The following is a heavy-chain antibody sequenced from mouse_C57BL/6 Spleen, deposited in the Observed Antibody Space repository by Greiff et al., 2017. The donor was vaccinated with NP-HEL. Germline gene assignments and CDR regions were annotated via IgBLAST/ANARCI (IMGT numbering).Heavy chain of an antibody. Sequence: EVMLVESGPVLVKPGASVKMSCKASGYTFTDYYMNWVKQSHGKSLEWIGVINPYNGGTSYNQKFKGKATLTVDKSSSTAYMKLNSLTSEDSAVYYCARENYGSSPYYFDYWGQGTTLTVSS. CDR1: GYTFTDYY. V-gene: IGHV1-19*01. D-gene: IGHD1-1*01. J-gene: IGHJ2*01. CDR3: ARENYGSSPYYFDY. CDR2: INPYNGGT.